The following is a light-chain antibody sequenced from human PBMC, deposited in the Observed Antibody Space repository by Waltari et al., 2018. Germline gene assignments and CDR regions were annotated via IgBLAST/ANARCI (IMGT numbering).Light chain of an antibody. CDR3: QQYYDDSLT. CDR2: WAS. J-gene: IGKJ4*01. CDR1: QSVLWSSNKKNY. V-gene: IGKV4-1*01. Sequence: DIVMTQFPVSLVVPSGERATINFRSIQSVLWSSNKKNYLAWYQHKPGQPPKLLFYWASTREWGVPDRFSGSGSGTDFTLTINNLQAEDVAVYYCQQYYDDSLTFGGGTKVEIK.